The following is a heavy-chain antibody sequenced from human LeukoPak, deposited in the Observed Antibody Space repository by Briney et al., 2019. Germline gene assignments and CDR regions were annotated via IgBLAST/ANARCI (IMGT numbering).Heavy chain of an antibody. J-gene: IGHJ6*02. Sequence: GGSLRLSCAAPGFTFSSYGMNWVRQAPGKGLEWVSYISSGSSTIYYADSVKGRFTISRDTAKNSLYLQMNSLRDEDTAVYYCARESIMITFGGVIVPWYGMDVWGQGTTVTVSS. CDR3: ARESIMITFGGVIVPWYGMDV. V-gene: IGHV3-48*02. CDR1: GFTFSSYG. CDR2: ISSGSSTI. D-gene: IGHD3-16*02.